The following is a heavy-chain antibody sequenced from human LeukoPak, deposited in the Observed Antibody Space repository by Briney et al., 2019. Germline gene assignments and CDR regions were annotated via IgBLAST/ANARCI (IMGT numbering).Heavy chain of an antibody. Sequence: ASVKVSCKASGYTFTNYDINWVRQATGQGLEWMGWMNPNSGNTGYAQKFQGRVTMTRNTSISTAYMELSSLRSEDTAVYYCARGRGGSRRYYYYYMDVWGKGTTVTISS. J-gene: IGHJ6*03. CDR1: GYTFTNYD. CDR3: ARGRGGSRRYYYYYMDV. CDR2: MNPNSGNT. V-gene: IGHV1-8*01. D-gene: IGHD3-10*01.